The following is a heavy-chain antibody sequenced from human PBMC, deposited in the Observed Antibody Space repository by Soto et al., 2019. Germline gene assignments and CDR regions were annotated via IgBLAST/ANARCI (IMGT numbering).Heavy chain of an antibody. Sequence: GGSLRLSCAASGFTFSSYSMNWVRQAPGKGLEWVSSISSSSSYIYYADSVKGRFTISRDNAKNSLYLQMNSLRAEDTAVYYCARAIYGDYWKSGVGRDYWGQGTLVTVSS. CDR3: ARAIYGDYWKSGVGRDY. J-gene: IGHJ4*02. CDR2: ISSSSSYI. CDR1: GFTFSSYS. V-gene: IGHV3-21*01. D-gene: IGHD4-17*01.